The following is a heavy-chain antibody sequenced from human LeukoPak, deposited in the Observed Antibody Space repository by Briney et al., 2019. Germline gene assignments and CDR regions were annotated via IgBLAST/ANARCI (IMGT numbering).Heavy chain of an antibody. CDR3: ARELIAAAGTDWFDS. CDR1: GGSISSYY. Sequence: SETLSLTCTVSGGSISSYYWSWIRQPAGKGLEWIGRIYTSGSTNYNPSLKSRVTMSVDTSKNQFSLKLSSVIAADTAVYYCARELIAAAGTDWFDSWGQGTLVTVSS. V-gene: IGHV4-4*07. CDR2: IYTSGST. J-gene: IGHJ5*01. D-gene: IGHD6-13*01.